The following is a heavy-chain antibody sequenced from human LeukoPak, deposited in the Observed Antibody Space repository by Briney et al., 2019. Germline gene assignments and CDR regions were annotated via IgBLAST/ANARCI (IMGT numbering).Heavy chain of an antibody. CDR3: ARKLWFGESLDAFGI. CDR2: IYYSGST. J-gene: IGHJ3*02. CDR1: GGSISSYY. Sequence: SETLSLTCTVSGGSISSYYWSWIRQPPGKGLEWIGYIYYSGSTNYNPSLKSRVTISVDTSKNQFSLKLSSVTAADTAVYYCARKLWFGESLDAFGIWGQGTMVTVSS. V-gene: IGHV4-59*01. D-gene: IGHD3-10*01.